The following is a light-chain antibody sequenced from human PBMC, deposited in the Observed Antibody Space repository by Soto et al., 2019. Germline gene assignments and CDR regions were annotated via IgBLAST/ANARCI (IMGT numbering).Light chain of an antibody. CDR1: ASNIGTYA. V-gene: IGLV1-40*01. Sequence: QSVLTQPPSASGAPGQRVTISCFGSASNIGTYAVNWYQQLPGTAPKLLIYGNSNRPSGVPDRFSGSKSGTSASLAITGLQAEDEADYYCQSYDSSLIHVVFGGGTKLTVL. CDR2: GNS. J-gene: IGLJ2*01. CDR3: QSYDSSLIHVV.